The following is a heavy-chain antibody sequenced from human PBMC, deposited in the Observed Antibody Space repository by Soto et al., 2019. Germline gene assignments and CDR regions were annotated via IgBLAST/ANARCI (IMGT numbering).Heavy chain of an antibody. CDR3: GGVVDHHLYGRDV. CDR1: GFIFRTYA. J-gene: IGHJ6*02. Sequence: QVLESGGGLVQPGGSRRLSCTTAGFIFRTYAMYWVRQATGRGLEWVAGISSAGTNTGYAASVQGRFNISRDNSKNTLSLQMQSLRADDTAVYYCGGVVDHHLYGRDVGGQGTTVTVSS. CDR2: ISSAGTNT. D-gene: IGHD3-10*01. V-gene: IGHV3-23*01.